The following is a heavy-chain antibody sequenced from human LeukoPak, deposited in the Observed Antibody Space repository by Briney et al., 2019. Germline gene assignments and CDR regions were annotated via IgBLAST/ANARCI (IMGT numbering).Heavy chain of an antibody. CDR2: IYTSGTT. J-gene: IGHJ5*02. D-gene: IGHD4-17*01. CDR3: TRDTGTTGEVKFDP. Sequence: SETLSLTCTVSRGSISGYSWSWIRQSPGGGLEWIGRIYTSGTTTYNPSLKSRVTMSVDTSKNQFSLKLSSVTAADTAVYFCTRDTGTTGEVKFDPWGQGTLVTVSS. V-gene: IGHV4-4*07. CDR1: RGSISGYS.